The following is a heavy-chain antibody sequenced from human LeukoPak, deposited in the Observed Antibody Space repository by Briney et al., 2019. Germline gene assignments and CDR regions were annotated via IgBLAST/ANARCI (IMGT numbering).Heavy chain of an antibody. CDR1: GNTVNTYA. V-gene: IGHV3-30*03. Sequence: GGSLRLSCAASGNTVNTYAMHWVRQAPGKGLEWVAVISYDGSNKNYVDSVKGRFTIYRDYSKNTVYLQMNSLRAEDTAVYYCARDLTDSTGVTGGWFDPWGQGTLVTVSS. J-gene: IGHJ5*02. CDR2: ISYDGSNK. CDR3: ARDLTDSTGVTGGWFDP. D-gene: IGHD1-1*01.